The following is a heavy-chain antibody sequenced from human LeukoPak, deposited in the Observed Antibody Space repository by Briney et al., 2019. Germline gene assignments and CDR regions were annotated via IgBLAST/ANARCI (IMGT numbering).Heavy chain of an antibody. Sequence: GASVKVSCKASGYDFTSVGITWVRQAPGQGLEWMGWISPYNGNTRYVQKLQGRVTMTTDTSTSTAYMELRSLRFDDTAVYYCARAGSGSGWYFDYWGQGTLHTVSS. V-gene: IGHV1-18*01. CDR2: ISPYNGNT. D-gene: IGHD6-19*01. CDR1: GYDFTSVG. CDR3: ARAGSGSGWYFDY. J-gene: IGHJ4*02.